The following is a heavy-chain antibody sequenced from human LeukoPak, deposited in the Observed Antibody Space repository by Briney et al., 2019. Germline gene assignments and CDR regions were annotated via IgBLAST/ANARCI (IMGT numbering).Heavy chain of an antibody. J-gene: IGHJ3*02. V-gene: IGHV1-46*01. CDR3: ARSRSYYYDKGSPFDI. D-gene: IGHD3-22*01. CDR1: GYTFTSYY. CDR2: INPSGGST. Sequence: GASVKVSCKASGYTFTSYYMHWVRQAPGQGLEWMGIINPSGGSTSYAQKFQGRVTITRNTSISTAYMELSSLRSEDTAVYYCARSRSYYYDKGSPFDIWGQGTMVTVSS.